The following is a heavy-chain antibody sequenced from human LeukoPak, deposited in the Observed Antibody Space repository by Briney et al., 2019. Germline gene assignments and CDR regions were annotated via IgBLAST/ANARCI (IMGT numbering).Heavy chain of an antibody. J-gene: IGHJ4*02. D-gene: IGHD3-10*01. CDR3: ARDLSITLLRGVIE. CDR1: GFSFSDYY. CDR2: IRSGATTI. V-gene: IGHV3-11*04. Sequence: GGSLTLSCEASGFSFSDYYMSWIRQPPGKGLEWIAYIRSGATTIYYADSVKGRFTISRDNAKNSLYLQMNSLRAEDTAVYYCARDLSITLLRGVIEWGQGTLVTASS.